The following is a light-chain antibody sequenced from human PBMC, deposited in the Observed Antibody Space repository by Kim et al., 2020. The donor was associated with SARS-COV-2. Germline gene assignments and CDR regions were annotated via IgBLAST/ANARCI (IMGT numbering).Light chain of an antibody. CDR3: QQYYSYPRT. Sequence: SASTGARVTITCRASQGISSYLAWYQQKPGQAPKLLIYAASTLQSGVPSRFSGSGSGTDFTLTISCLQSEDFATYYCQQYYSYPRTFGQGTKLEI. CDR2: AAS. V-gene: IGKV1-8*01. J-gene: IGKJ2*01. CDR1: QGISSY.